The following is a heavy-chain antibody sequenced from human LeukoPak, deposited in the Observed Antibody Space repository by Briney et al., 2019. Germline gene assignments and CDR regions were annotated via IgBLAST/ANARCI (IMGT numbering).Heavy chain of an antibody. CDR2: ISAYNGNT. J-gene: IGHJ4*02. CDR3: ARVGIQLWLRVNY. CDR1: GYTFTSYG. D-gene: IGHD5-18*01. Sequence: ASVKVSCKASGYTFTSYGISWVRQAPGQGLEWMGWISAYNGNTKYSQKFQGRVTITRDTSASTAYMELSSLRSEDTAVYYCARVGIQLWLRVNYWGQGTLVTVSS. V-gene: IGHV1-18*04.